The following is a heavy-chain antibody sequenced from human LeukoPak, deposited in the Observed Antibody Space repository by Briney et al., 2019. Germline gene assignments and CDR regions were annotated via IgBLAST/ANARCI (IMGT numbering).Heavy chain of an antibody. Sequence: ASVKVSCKASGGTFSSYAISWARQAPGQGLEWMGGIIPIFGTANYAQKFQGRVTITADESTSTAYMELSSLRSEDTAVYYCAREPRRLPLGYCSSTSCYGSYYYGMDVWGQGTTVTVSS. CDR2: IIPIFGTA. D-gene: IGHD2-2*01. CDR1: GGTFSSYA. CDR3: AREPRRLPLGYCSSTSCYGSYYYGMDV. J-gene: IGHJ6*02. V-gene: IGHV1-69*01.